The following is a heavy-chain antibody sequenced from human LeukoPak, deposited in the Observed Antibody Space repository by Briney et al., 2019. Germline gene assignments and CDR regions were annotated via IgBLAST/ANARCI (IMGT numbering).Heavy chain of an antibody. CDR3: ASIRGDQTADAFDI. V-gene: IGHV4-30-4*08. Sequence: PSETLSLTCTVSGGSISSGDYYWSWIRQPPGKGLECIGYIYYSGSTYYNPSLKSRVTISVDTSKNQFSLKLSSVTAADTAVYYCASIRGDQTADAFDIWGQGTMVTVSS. CDR2: IYYSGST. J-gene: IGHJ3*02. D-gene: IGHD2-21*02. CDR1: GGSISSGDYY.